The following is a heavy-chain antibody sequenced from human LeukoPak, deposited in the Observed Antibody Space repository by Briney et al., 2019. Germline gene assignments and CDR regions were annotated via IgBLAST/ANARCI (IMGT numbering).Heavy chain of an antibody. CDR1: VYTFTSYG. D-gene: IGHD3-22*01. Sequence: GASVKVSRKASVYTFTSYGFSWVGPPRGQGREWMGWSSSYNGKTNYAHTLQGRVAITTDTYTSTAYMELRSLRSDDTAVYYCARVYYDSSGYYNWFDPWGQGALVTVSS. CDR2: SSSYNGKT. V-gene: IGHV1-18*01. CDR3: ARVYYDSSGYYNWFDP. J-gene: IGHJ5*02.